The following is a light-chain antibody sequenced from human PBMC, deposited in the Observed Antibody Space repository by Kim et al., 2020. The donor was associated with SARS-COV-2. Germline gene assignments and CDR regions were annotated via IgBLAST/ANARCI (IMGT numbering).Light chain of an antibody. CDR2: DVN. Sequence: QSITISCTGTSSDVGAYNYVSWYQQNPGKAPKLMIYDVNKRPSGVSNRFSGSKSGNTASLTISGLQAEDEADYYCSSYTSSTTVVFGGGTKLTVL. J-gene: IGLJ2*01. CDR1: SSDVGAYNY. CDR3: SSYTSSTTVV. V-gene: IGLV2-14*04.